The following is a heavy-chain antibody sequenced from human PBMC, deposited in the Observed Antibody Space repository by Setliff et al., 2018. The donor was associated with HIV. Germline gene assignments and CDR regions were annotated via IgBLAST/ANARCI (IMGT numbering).Heavy chain of an antibody. V-gene: IGHV1-46*01. D-gene: IGHD3-22*01. J-gene: IGHJ5*02. CDR3: ARVFLGLDSRAYSNWFDP. CDR2: IDPSAGAT. CDR1: GYTFTSYS. Sequence: ASVKVSCKASGYTFTSYSMHWVRQAPGQGLEWMGIIDPSAGATSYAQKFQGRVTLTRDTSTSTVYMELSSLRSEDTAVYYCARVFLGLDSRAYSNWFDPWGQGTL.